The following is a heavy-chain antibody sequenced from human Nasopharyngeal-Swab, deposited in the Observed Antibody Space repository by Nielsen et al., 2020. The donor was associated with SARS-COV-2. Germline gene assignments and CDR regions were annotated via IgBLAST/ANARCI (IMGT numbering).Heavy chain of an antibody. CDR1: GFTFDDYA. V-gene: IGHV3-9*01. J-gene: IGHJ6*03. Sequence: GGSLRLSCAASGFTFDDYAMHWVRQAPGKGLEWVSGISWNSGSIGYADSVEGRFTISRDNAKNSLYLQMNSLRAEDTALYYCAKNMSPNTYYYYMDVWGKGTTVTVSS. CDR2: ISWNSGSI. CDR3: AKNMSPNTYYYYMDV.